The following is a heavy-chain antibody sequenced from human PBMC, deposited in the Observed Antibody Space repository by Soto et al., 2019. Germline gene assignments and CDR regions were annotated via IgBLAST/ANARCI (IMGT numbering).Heavy chain of an antibody. Sequence: SETLSLTCAVYGGSFSGYYWSWIRQPPGKGLEWIGEINHSGSTNYNPSLKSRVTISVDTSKNQFSLKLSSVTAADTAVYYCASTVVVADTQKGHPWGQGTLLTVSS. D-gene: IGHD2-15*01. V-gene: IGHV4-34*01. J-gene: IGHJ5*02. CDR2: INHSGST. CDR1: GGSFSGYY. CDR3: ASTVVVADTQKGHP.